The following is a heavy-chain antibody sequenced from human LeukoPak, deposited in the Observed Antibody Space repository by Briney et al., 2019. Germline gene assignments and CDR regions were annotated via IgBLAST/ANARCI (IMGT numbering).Heavy chain of an antibody. CDR1: GFTFSGSA. CDR3: TIGAVTTDY. J-gene: IGHJ4*02. D-gene: IGHD4-11*01. CDR2: IRSKANSYAT. V-gene: IGHV3-73*01. Sequence: GGSLKLSCAASGFTFSGSAMHWVRQASGKGLEWVGRIRSKANSYATAYAASVKGRFTISRDDSKNTAYLQMNSLKTEDTAVYYCTIGAVTTDYWGQGTQVTVSS.